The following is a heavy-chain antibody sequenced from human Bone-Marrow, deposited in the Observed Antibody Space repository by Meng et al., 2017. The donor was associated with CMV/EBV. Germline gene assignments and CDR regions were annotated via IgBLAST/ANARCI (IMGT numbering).Heavy chain of an antibody. J-gene: IGHJ4*02. CDR3: ARLSADFWSGYYSYYFDY. CDR1: GGSISSYY. D-gene: IGHD3-3*01. Sequence: GSLRLSCTVSGGSISSYYWSWIRQPPGKGLEWIGYIYYSGGTNYNPSLKSRVTISVDTSKNQFSLKLSSVTAADTAVYYCARLSADFWSGYYSYYFDYWGQGTLVTVSS. V-gene: IGHV4-59*08. CDR2: IYYSGGT.